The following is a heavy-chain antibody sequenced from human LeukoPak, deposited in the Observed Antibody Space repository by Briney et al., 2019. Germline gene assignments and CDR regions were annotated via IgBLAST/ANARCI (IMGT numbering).Heavy chain of an antibody. CDR3: ARRRMVRGVIVFDY. Sequence: PSETLSLTCTVSGDSISSYYWSWIRQPPGKGLEWIGYIYYSGSTKYNPSLKSRVTISVDTSKNQFSLKLSSVTAADTAVYYCARRRMVRGVIVFDYWGQGTLVTVSS. D-gene: IGHD3-10*01. CDR2: IYYSGST. CDR1: GDSISSYY. J-gene: IGHJ4*02. V-gene: IGHV4-59*12.